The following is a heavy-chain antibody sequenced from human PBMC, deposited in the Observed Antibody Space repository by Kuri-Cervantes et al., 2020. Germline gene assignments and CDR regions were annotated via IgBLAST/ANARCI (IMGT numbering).Heavy chain of an antibody. CDR3: ARIPVSGSYYAGGYFDY. D-gene: IGHD1-26*01. J-gene: IGHJ4*02. CDR1: GFTFSDYY. CDR2: ISSSGSTI. Sequence: LSLTCAASGFTFSDYYMSWIRQAPGEGLEWVSYISSSGSTIYYADSVKGRFTISRDNAKNSLYLQMNSLRAEDTAVYYCARIPVSGSYYAGGYFDYWGQGTLVTSPQ. V-gene: IGHV3-11*01.